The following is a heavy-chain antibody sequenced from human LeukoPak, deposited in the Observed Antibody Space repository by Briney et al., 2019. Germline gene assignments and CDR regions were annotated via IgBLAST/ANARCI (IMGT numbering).Heavy chain of an antibody. D-gene: IGHD1-26*01. V-gene: IGHV3-30*18. CDR2: ISYDGSNK. CDR3: AKEDEIVGATTGYFDY. CDR1: GFTFSSYG. J-gene: IGHJ4*02. Sequence: PGGSLRLSCAASGFTFSSYGMHWVRQAPGKGLEWVAVISYDGSNKYYADSVKGRFTISRDNSKNTLYLQMNSLRAEDTAVYYCAKEDEIVGATTGYFDYWGQGNLVTVSS.